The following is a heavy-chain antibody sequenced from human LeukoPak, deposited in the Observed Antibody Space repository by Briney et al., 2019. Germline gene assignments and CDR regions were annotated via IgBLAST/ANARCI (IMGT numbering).Heavy chain of an antibody. D-gene: IGHD3-10*01. V-gene: IGHV3-23*01. CDR3: AREGSGRTFNFDY. Sequence: GGSLRLSCAASGFTLSNYAMSWVRQAPGKGLQWVSALSAGGGGAFYADSVKGRFTISRDNSKNTLFLQMNNLRAEDTALYYCAREGSGRTFNFDYWGQGTLVTVSS. J-gene: IGHJ4*02. CDR1: GFTLSNYA. CDR2: LSAGGGGA.